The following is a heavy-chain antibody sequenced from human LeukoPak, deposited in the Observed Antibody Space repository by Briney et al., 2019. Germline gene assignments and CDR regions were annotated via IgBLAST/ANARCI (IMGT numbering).Heavy chain of an antibody. V-gene: IGHV3-48*03. Sequence: GGSLRLSCAASGFTFSSYEMNWVRQAPGKGLEWVSYISSSGSTIYYADSVKGQFSISRDNTKNSMYLQMNSLRAEDTALYYCAREEDTSGYYSQDYWGQGTLVTVSS. J-gene: IGHJ4*02. CDR1: GFTFSSYE. CDR3: AREEDTSGYYSQDY. CDR2: ISSSGSTI. D-gene: IGHD3-22*01.